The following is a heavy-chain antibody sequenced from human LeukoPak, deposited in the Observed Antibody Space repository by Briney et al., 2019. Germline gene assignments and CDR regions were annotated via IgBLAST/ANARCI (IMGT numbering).Heavy chain of an antibody. J-gene: IGHJ4*02. CDR1: GFTFSSYW. CDR2: TNSDGSST. V-gene: IGHV3-74*01. CDR3: ATLPYCSGGSCYHFDY. Sequence: PGGSLRLSCAASGFTFSSYWMHWVRQAPGKGLVWVSRTNSDGSSTSYADSVKGRFTISRDNAKNTLYLQMNSLRAEDTAVYYCATLPYCSGGSCYHFDYWGQGTLVTVSS. D-gene: IGHD2-15*01.